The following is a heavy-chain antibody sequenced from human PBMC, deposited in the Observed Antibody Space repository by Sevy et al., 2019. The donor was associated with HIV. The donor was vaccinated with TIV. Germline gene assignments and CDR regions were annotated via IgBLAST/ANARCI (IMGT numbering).Heavy chain of an antibody. CDR1: GLTLTTTG. Sequence: GGSLRLSCAASGLTLTTTGMSWVRQAPGKGLEWVAGVTSDGTTYYADSVRDRFTVSRDNSKNKLYLQLNGLGADDTAVFYCAGGDTTMITDLDYWGQGTLVTVSS. D-gene: IGHD3-16*01. J-gene: IGHJ4*02. CDR2: VTSDGTT. V-gene: IGHV3-23*01. CDR3: AGGDTTMITDLDY.